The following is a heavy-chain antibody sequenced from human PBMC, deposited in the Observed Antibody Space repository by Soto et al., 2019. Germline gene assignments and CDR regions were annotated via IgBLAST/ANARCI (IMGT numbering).Heavy chain of an antibody. CDR2: IYYSGST. V-gene: IGHV4-39*01. CDR3: ARHRPQWPNYYSCCHMDV. D-gene: IGHD6-19*01. CDR1: GGSISTDDVY. J-gene: IGHJ6*03. Sequence: QLQLQESGPGLVKPSETLYLTCTVSGGSISTDDVYWGWIRQPPGKGLEWIGTIYYSGSTSYNPSLKRRVTISVDTSKNQCSRNLSSVTAADTAVYYCARHRPQWPNYYSCCHMDVGGKGTTVTVSS.